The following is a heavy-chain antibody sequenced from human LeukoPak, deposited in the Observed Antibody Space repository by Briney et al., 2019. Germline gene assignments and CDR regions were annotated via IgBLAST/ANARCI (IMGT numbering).Heavy chain of an antibody. D-gene: IGHD3-16*01. CDR1: GFTLSDYY. CDR3: ARVIGSYGDSAY. CDR2: ISSSGSTI. V-gene: IGHV3-11*04. Sequence: PGVTVRLSCAASGFTLSDYYMSWMRPAPEKKKEGISYISSSGSTIYYAGCVKGRFPIPRDNAKNSLYLQMDSLRAEDTAIYYCARVIGSYGDSAYWGKGNLVTVSS. J-gene: IGHJ4*02.